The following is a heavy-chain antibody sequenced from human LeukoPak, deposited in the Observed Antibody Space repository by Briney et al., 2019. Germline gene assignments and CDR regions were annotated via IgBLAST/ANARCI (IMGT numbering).Heavy chain of an antibody. CDR2: IYYSGST. CDR1: GGSISSGGYY. V-gene: IGHV4-31*03. Sequence: SETLSLTCTVSGGSISSGGYYWSWIRQHPGKGLEWIGYIYYSGSTYYNPSLKSRVTISVDTSKNQFSLRLSSVTAADTAVCYCARVWGWFGELFPFWFDPWGQGTLVTVSS. CDR3: ARVWGWFGELFPFWFDP. J-gene: IGHJ5*02. D-gene: IGHD3-10*01.